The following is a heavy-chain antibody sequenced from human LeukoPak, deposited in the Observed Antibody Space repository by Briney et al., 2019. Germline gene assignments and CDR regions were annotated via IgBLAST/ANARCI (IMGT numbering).Heavy chain of an antibody. D-gene: IGHD6-6*01. CDR3: ARADLATRRGHAFDI. V-gene: IGHV4-59*01. Sequence: SETLSLTCTVSGGSISSYYWSWIRQPPGKGLEWIGYIYYSGSTNYNPSLKSRVTISVDTSKNQFSLKLSSVTAADTAVYYCARADLATRRGHAFDIWGQGTMVTVSS. CDR2: IYYSGST. CDR1: GGSISSYY. J-gene: IGHJ3*02.